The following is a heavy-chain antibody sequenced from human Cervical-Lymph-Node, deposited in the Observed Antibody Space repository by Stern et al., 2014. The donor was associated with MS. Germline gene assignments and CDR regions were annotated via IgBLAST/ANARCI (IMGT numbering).Heavy chain of an antibody. CDR2: IDWDDDK. Sequence: QVTLRESGTALVKPTQTLTLTCTFSGFSLSTSGMRASWIRQPPGKALEWLARIDWDDDKFYSTSLRTRLTISKGTSKNQVVLTMTNMHPADTATYYCARSSDHYYHLDYWGQGTPVTVSS. J-gene: IGHJ4*02. V-gene: IGHV2-70*04. CDR3: ARSSDHYYHLDY. D-gene: IGHD3-22*01. CDR1: GFSLSTSGMR.